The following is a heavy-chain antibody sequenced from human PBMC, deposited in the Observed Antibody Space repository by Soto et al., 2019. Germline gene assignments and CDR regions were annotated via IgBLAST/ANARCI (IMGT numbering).Heavy chain of an antibody. CDR1: GYTFTSYG. V-gene: IGHV1-18*01. Sequence: QVQLVQSGAEVKKPGASVKVSCKASGYTFTSYGISWVRQAPGQGLEWRGWISAYNGNTNYAQKLQGRVTMTTDTSTSTAYMELRSLRSDDTAVYYCARGEYDFWSGYYKGNWFDPWGQGTLVTVSS. J-gene: IGHJ5*02. CDR3: ARGEYDFWSGYYKGNWFDP. CDR2: ISAYNGNT. D-gene: IGHD3-3*01.